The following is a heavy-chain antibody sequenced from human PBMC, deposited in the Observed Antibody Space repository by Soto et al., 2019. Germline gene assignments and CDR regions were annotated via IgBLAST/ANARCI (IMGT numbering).Heavy chain of an antibody. J-gene: IGHJ5*02. CDR1: GFSLSTSRVG. CDR3: AHTANWFDP. D-gene: IGHD2-15*01. CDR2: IYWDDDK. Sequence: SGPTLVNPTQTLTLTCTFSGFSLSTSRVGVAWIRQPPGKALEWLALIYWDDDKRYSPSLKNRLTITKDTSKNQVVLTLTNMDPVDTAPYYCAHTANWFDPWGQGTLVTVSS. V-gene: IGHV2-5*02.